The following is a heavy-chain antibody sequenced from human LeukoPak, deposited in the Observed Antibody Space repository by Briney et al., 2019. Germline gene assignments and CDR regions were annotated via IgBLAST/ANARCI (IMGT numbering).Heavy chain of an antibody. CDR3: ARDVAAAGLFDY. CDR1: GFTFSSYA. V-gene: IGHV3-23*01. Sequence: GGSLRLSCAASGFTFSSYAMSWVRQAPGKGLEWVSAISGSGGSTYYADSVKGRFTISRDNSKNTLYLQMNSLRAEDTAVYYCARDVAAAGLFDYWGQGTLVTVSS. D-gene: IGHD6-13*01. CDR2: ISGSGGST. J-gene: IGHJ4*02.